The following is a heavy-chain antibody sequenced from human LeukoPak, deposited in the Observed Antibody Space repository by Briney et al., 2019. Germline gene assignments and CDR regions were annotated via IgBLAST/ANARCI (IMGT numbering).Heavy chain of an antibody. Sequence: PGGSLRLSCAASGFTFSSYSMNWVRQAPGKGLEWVSFMSGSSNYIYYADSVKGRFTISRDNAKNSLYLRMNRLRAEDTAVYYCARVGSTWSYFDYWGQGTLVTVSS. CDR1: GFTFSSYS. CDR3: ARVGSTWSYFDY. J-gene: IGHJ4*02. CDR2: MSGSSNYI. V-gene: IGHV3-21*01. D-gene: IGHD6-13*01.